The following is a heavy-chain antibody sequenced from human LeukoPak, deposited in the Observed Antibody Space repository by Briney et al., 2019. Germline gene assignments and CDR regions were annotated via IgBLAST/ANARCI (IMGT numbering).Heavy chain of an antibody. V-gene: IGHV5-51*01. Sequence: GGSLEIFLRSSGYSFTSHRIGWVRQMPGKGAEGMGIIYPGDSDTRYSPSFQGQVTISADKSISTAYLQWSSLKASDTAMYYCARLPVAGTGGFYWGQGTLVTVSS. CDR1: GYSFTSHR. CDR3: ARLPVAGTGGFY. D-gene: IGHD6-19*01. J-gene: IGHJ4*02. CDR2: IYPGDSDT.